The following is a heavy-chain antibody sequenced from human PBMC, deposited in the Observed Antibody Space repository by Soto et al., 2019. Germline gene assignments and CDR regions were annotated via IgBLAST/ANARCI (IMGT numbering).Heavy chain of an antibody. J-gene: IGHJ4*02. CDR1: GGSFSGYY. V-gene: IGHV4-34*01. CDR2: INHSGRT. D-gene: IGHD7-27*01. CDR3: ARGWGRIFDY. Sequence: QVQLQQWGAGLLQPSETLSLTCAVYGGSFSGYYWNWIRQPPGKGLEWIGEINHSGRTNYNPSLKSLITISVVTSKNQFSLKLSSVTAADRAVYYCARGWGRIFDYWGQGTLVTVSS.